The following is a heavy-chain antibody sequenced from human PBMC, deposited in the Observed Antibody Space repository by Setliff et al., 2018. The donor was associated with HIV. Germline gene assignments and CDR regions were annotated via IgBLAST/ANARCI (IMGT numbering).Heavy chain of an antibody. CDR3: ARFISGKNGVDI. V-gene: IGHV4-59*08. CDR1: GVSITSYF. CDR2: IYYSGGT. Sequence: SETLSLTCAVSGVSITSYFWSWIRQPPGKGLEYIGYIYYSGGTNYNPALKSRVTMSIDTSKNQFSLRLRSVTAADTAMYYCARFISGKNGVDIWGPGTMVNVSS. J-gene: IGHJ3*02. D-gene: IGHD2-8*01.